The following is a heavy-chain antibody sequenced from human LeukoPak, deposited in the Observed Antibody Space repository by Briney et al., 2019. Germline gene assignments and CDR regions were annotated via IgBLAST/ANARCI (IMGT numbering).Heavy chain of an antibody. CDR3: AKDIGYCSSTSCYTRNYYYYGMDV. V-gene: IGHV3-9*01. D-gene: IGHD2-2*02. CDR2: ISWNSGSI. Sequence: GGSVRLSCGASGFTFDDYAMHWVQQAPGKGLEWVSGISWNSGSIGYADSVKGRFTISRDNAKNSLYLQMNSLRAEDTALYYCAKDIGYCSSTSCYTRNYYYYGMDVWGQGTTVTVSS. J-gene: IGHJ6*02. CDR1: GFTFDDYA.